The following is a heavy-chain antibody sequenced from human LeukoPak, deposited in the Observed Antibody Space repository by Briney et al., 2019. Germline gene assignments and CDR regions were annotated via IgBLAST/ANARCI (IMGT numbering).Heavy chain of an antibody. Sequence: GGSLGLSCAASGFTFSDYYMSWIRQAPGKGLEWVSYTSSSGSTIYYADSVKGRFTISRDNAKNSLYLQMNSLRAEDTAVYYCARVSSIVVAVAFDYWGQGTLVTVSS. D-gene: IGHD3-22*01. CDR1: GFTFSDYY. CDR2: TSSSGSTI. CDR3: ARVSSIVVAVAFDY. J-gene: IGHJ4*02. V-gene: IGHV3-11*04.